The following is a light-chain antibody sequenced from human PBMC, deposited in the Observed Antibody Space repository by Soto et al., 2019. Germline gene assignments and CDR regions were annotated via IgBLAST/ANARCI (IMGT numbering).Light chain of an antibody. J-gene: IGLJ1*01. CDR3: SSYTSSSTYV. V-gene: IGLV2-14*03. CDR1: SSDVGYYNY. Sequence: QSVLTQPASVSGSPGQSITISCTGTSSDVGYYNYVSWYQQHPGKAPKLMIYDVRNRPSGVSNRFSGSKSGNTASLTISGLQAEDEAYYYCSSYTSSSTYVFGTGTQLTVL. CDR2: DVR.